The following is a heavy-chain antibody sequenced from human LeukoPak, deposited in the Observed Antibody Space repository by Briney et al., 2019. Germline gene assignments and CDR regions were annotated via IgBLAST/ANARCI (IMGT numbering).Heavy chain of an antibody. CDR2: IRSKANSYAT. Sequence: GGSPRLSCAASGFTLSDHYMDWVRQAPGKGLEWVGRIRSKANSYATAYAASVKGRFTISRDDSKNTAYLQMNSLKTEDTAVYYCTRLVVFDYWGQGTLVTVSS. CDR3: TRLVVFDY. CDR1: GFTLSDHY. V-gene: IGHV3-73*01. D-gene: IGHD2-15*01. J-gene: IGHJ4*02.